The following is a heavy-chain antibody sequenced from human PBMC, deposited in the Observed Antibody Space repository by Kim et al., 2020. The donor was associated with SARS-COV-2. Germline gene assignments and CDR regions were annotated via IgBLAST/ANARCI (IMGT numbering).Heavy chain of an antibody. CDR1: GGSISSGDYY. V-gene: IGHV4-30-4*01. J-gene: IGHJ5*02. CDR3: ARGTYYYDSSGYYESYNWFDP. D-gene: IGHD3-22*01. CDR2: IYYSGST. Sequence: SETLSLTCTVSGGSISSGDYYWSWIRQPPGKGLEWIGYIYYSGSTYYNPSLKSRVTISVDTSKNQFSLKLSSVTAADTAVYYCARGTYYYDSSGYYESYNWFDPWGQGTLVTVSS.